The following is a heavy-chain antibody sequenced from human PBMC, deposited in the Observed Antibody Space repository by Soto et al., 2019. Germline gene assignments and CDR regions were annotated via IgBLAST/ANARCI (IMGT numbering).Heavy chain of an antibody. V-gene: IGHV1-3*01. CDR3: ARRIVVVTKDAFDI. CDR2: INAGNGNT. D-gene: IGHD2-21*02. J-gene: IGHJ3*02. CDR1: GYTFTSYA. Sequence: QVQLVQSGAEVKKPGASVKVSCKASGYTFTSYAMHWVRQAPGQRLEWMGWINAGNGNTKYSQKFQGRVTSTRDTSASTAYMELSSLRSEDTAVYYCARRIVVVTKDAFDIWCQGTMVTVSS.